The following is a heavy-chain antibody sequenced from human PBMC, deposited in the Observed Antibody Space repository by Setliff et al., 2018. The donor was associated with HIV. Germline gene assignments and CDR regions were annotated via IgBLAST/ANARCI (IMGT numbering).Heavy chain of an antibody. Sequence: GSLRLSCAASGFTFSYYTMHWIRQTPDNGLEWVAVISYDGINKYYADSVKGRFTISRDNSKNTLYLQMNSLRAEDTAVYHCAKGPYRQWRGTDSFDIWGQGTTVTVSS. J-gene: IGHJ3*02. CDR3: AKGPYRQWRGTDSFDI. D-gene: IGHD6-19*01. CDR2: ISYDGINK. V-gene: IGHV3-30*04. CDR1: GFTFSYYT.